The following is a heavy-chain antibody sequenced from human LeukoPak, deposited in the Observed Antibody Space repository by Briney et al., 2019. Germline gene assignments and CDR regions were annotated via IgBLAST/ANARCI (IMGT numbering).Heavy chain of an antibody. CDR2: IKQDGSEK. CDR1: GFTFSGYW. D-gene: IGHD6-13*01. V-gene: IGHV3-7*04. CDR3: ARDWQWQQLDGDAFDI. Sequence: PGGSLRLTCAASGFTFSGYWMSWVRQAPGKGLEWVANIKQDGSEKYYVDSVKGRFTISRDNAKNSLFLQMNSLRAEDTAVYYCARDWQWQQLDGDAFDIWGRGTMVTVSS. J-gene: IGHJ3*02.